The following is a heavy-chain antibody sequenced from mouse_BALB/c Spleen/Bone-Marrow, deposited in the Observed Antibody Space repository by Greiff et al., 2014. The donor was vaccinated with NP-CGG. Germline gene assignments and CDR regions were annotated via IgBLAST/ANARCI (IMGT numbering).Heavy chain of an antibody. CDR3: AREFYYYGSSPAWFAY. CDR2: INPNNGGT. CDR1: GYTFTEYT. Sequence: EVQRVESGPELVKPGASVKISCKTSGYTFTEYTMHWVKQSHGKSLEWIGGINPNNGGTSYNQKFKGKATLTVDKSSSTAYMELRSLTSEDSAVYYCAREFYYYGSSPAWFAYWGQGTLVTVSA. V-gene: IGHV1-18*01. J-gene: IGHJ3*01. D-gene: IGHD1-1*01.